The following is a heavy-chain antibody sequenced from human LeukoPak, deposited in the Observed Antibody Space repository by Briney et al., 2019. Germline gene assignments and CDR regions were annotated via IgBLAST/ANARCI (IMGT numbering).Heavy chain of an antibody. CDR2: ISSSGSTK. CDR1: GFTFSDYY. V-gene: IGHV3-11*04. CDR3: ANSVTAAGYYFDY. J-gene: IGHJ4*02. Sequence: GSLRLSCAASGFTFSDYYMTWIRQAPGKGLEWVSYISSSGSTKYYADSVKGRFTISRDNAKNSLYLQMNSLRAEDTAVYYCANSVTAAGYYFDYWGQGTLVTVSS. D-gene: IGHD6-13*01.